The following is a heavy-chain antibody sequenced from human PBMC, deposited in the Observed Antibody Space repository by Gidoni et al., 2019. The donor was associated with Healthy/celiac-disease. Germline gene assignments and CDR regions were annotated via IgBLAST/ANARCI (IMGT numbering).Heavy chain of an antibody. V-gene: IGHV3-15*01. D-gene: IGHD5-18*01. J-gene: IGHJ6*02. Sequence: EVQLVESGGGLVKPGGSLRLSWEASGVTFSNAWMSWVRQAPGKGLEWVGRIKSKTDGGTTDYAAPVKGRFTISRDDSKNTLYLQMNSLKTEDTAVYYCTTAATAMDSYYYYYGMDVWGQGTTVTVSS. CDR1: GVTFSNAW. CDR2: IKSKTDGGTT. CDR3: TTAATAMDSYYYYYGMDV.